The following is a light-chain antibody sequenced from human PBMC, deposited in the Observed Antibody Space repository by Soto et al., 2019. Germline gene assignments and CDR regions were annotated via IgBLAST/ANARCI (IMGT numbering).Light chain of an antibody. V-gene: IGLV2-8*01. CDR3: NSHAGSNNLWV. CDR2: EVN. J-gene: IGLJ3*02. Sequence: QSALTQPASVSGSPGQSITISCTGTSSDVGAYDYVSWYQQHPGKAPKLLIYEVNERPSGVPDRFSGSKSGNTASLTVSGLQAEDEADYYCNSHAGSNNLWVFGGGTKLTVL. CDR1: SSDVGAYDY.